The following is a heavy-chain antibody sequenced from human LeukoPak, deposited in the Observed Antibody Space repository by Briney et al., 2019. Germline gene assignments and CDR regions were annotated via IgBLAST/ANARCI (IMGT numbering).Heavy chain of an antibody. CDR3: ARGERIAVAASFDY. D-gene: IGHD6-19*01. CDR1: GGSFSGYS. J-gene: IGHJ4*02. Sequence: SETLSLTCAVYGGSFSGYSGSWIRKPPGKGLGWMGEINHSGSTNYNPSLKSRVTISVDTSKNQFSLKLSSVTAADTAVYYCARGERIAVAASFDYWGQGTLVTVSS. V-gene: IGHV4-34*01. CDR2: INHSGST.